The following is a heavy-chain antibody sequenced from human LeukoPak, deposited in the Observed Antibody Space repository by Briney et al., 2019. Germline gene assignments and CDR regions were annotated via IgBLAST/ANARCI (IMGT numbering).Heavy chain of an antibody. CDR3: ARRSSSGYFFDY. V-gene: IGHV4-59*08. CDR1: GGSLSSYY. Sequence: SETLSLTCTVSGGSLSSYYWSWIRQPPGKGLEWIGCIFHSGFTNYNPFLKSRVTISVDTSKNQVSLKLSSVTAADTAVYYCARRSSSGYFFDYWGQGTLFTVSS. D-gene: IGHD3-22*01. J-gene: IGHJ4*02. CDR2: IFHSGFT.